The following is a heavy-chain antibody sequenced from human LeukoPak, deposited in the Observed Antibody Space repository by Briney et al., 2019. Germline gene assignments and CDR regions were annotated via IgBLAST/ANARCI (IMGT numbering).Heavy chain of an antibody. CDR3: ARHEYSGSYYGLSWFDP. CDR2: IYYSGST. CDR1: GGSISSSGYY. V-gene: IGHV4-39*01. D-gene: IGHD1-26*01. Sequence: PSETLSLTCTVSGGSISSSGYYWGWIRQPPGEGLEWIASIYYSGSTYYNPSLKSRVTISVDTSKNQLSLKLSSLTAADTAVYYCARHEYSGSYYGLSWFDPWGQGTLVTVSS. J-gene: IGHJ5*02.